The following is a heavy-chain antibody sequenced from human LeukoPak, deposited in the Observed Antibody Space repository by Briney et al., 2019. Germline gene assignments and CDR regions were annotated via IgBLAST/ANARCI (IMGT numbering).Heavy chain of an antibody. CDR1: GVSFSSDY. J-gene: IGHJ4*02. Sequence: SETLSLTCTVSGVSFSSDYWTWIWQPPGKGLEWIGYIYYDGSGNYNPSLKSRVTISVDTSKNQFSLRLSSVTAADTAVYYCARGQALLRDYWGQGTLVTVSS. CDR2: IYYDGSG. D-gene: IGHD3-22*01. V-gene: IGHV4-59*01. CDR3: ARGQALLRDY.